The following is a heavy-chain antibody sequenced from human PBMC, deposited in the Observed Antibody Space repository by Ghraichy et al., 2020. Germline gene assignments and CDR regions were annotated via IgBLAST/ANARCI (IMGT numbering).Heavy chain of an antibody. J-gene: IGHJ3*02. CDR1: GFTFSSYA. V-gene: IGHV3-30*04. CDR2: ISYDGSNK. Sequence: GGSLRLSCAASGFTFSSYAMHWFRQAPGKGLEWVAVISYDGSNKYYADSVKGRFTISRDNSKNTLYLQMNSLRAEDTAVYYCARGAFEVEGRDCSGGSCYSELLKADAFDIWGQGIMVTVSS. D-gene: IGHD2-15*01. CDR3: ARGAFEVEGRDCSGGSCYSELLKADAFDI.